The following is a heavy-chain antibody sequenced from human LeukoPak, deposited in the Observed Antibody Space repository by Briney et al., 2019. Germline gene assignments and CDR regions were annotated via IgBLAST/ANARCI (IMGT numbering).Heavy chain of an antibody. J-gene: IGHJ4*02. CDR3: ARSGHYGDYVGLDY. D-gene: IGHD4-17*01. CDR1: GYTFTSYD. CDR2: MNPNSGNT. V-gene: IGHV1-8*01. Sequence: ASVKVSXKASGYTFTSYDINWVRQATGQGLEWMGWMNPNSGNTGYAQKFQGRVTMTRNTSISTAYMELSSLRSEDTAVYYCARSGHYGDYVGLDYWGQGTLVTVSS.